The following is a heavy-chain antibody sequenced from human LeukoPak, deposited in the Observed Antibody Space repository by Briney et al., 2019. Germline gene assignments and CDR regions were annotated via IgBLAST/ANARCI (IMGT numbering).Heavy chain of an antibody. D-gene: IGHD5/OR15-5a*01. CDR1: GYTFTIYY. Sequence: ASVNVSCKASGYTFTIYYMHWVRQAPGQGLEWMGIINPSGGSTSYAQKFQGRVTMTRDTSTSTVYMELSSLRSEDTAVYYCARDLYDPYYYYYGMDVWGQGTTVTVSS. CDR2: INPSGGST. V-gene: IGHV1-46*01. CDR3: ARDLYDPYYYYYGMDV. J-gene: IGHJ6*02.